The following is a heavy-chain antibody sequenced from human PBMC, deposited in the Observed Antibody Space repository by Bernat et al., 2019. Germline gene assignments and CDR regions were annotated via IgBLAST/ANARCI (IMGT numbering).Heavy chain of an antibody. CDR2: ISYDGSNK. J-gene: IGHJ4*02. D-gene: IGHD3-3*01. CDR3: ATTAPFWSGYSHFDY. V-gene: IGHV3-30*03. CDR1: GFTFSSYG. Sequence: QVQLVESGGGVVQPGRSLRLSCAASGFTFSSYGMHWVRQAPGKGLEWEAVISYDGSNKYYADSVKGRFTISRDNSKNTLYLQMNSLRAEDTAVYYCATTAPFWSGYSHFDYWGQGTLVTVSS.